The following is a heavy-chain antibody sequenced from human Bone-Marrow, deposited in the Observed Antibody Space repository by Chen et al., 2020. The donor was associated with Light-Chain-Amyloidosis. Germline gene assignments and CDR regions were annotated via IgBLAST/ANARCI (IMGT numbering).Heavy chain of an antibody. D-gene: IGHD3-22*01. J-gene: IGHJ6*02. Sequence: EGQLVGPGGGLLQPGGPLSPSVAAPGFPFSANELNGARQAPGKGLEWISYISDSGSVVFYADSVKGRFTISRDNARNLLSLQMNSLRADDTAVYYCARDSYYDRSGPKDGYGMDVWGQGTTVTVSS. CDR2: ISDSGSVV. CDR3: ARDSYYDRSGPKDGYGMDV. CDR1: GFPFSANE. V-gene: IGHV3-48*03.